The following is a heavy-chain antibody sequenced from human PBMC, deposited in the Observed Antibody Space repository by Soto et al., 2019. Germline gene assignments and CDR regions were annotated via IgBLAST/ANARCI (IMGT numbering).Heavy chain of an antibody. CDR1: GFTFSSYS. D-gene: IGHD5-18*01. CDR3: ARELDTAMVRVYDYYNGMDV. J-gene: IGHJ6*02. Sequence: SLRLSCAASGFTFSSYSMNWVRQAPGKGLEWVSYISSSSSTIYYADSVKGRFTISRDNAKNSLYLQMNSLRAEDTAVYYCARELDTAMVRVYDYYNGMDVWGQGTTVTVSS. V-gene: IGHV3-48*04. CDR2: ISSSSSTI.